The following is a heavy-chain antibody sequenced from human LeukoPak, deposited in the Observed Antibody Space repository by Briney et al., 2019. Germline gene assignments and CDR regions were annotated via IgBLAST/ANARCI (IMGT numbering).Heavy chain of an antibody. CDR2: ISSSSSTI. J-gene: IGHJ4*02. V-gene: IGHV3-48*01. CDR1: GFTFSTYS. CDR3: ARGSTYYDSSGQVPFDY. D-gene: IGHD3-22*01. Sequence: PGGSLRLSCAASGFTFSTYSMNWVRQAPGKGLEWVSYISSSSSTIYYADSVKGRFTISRDNAKNSLYLQMNSLRAEDTAVYYCARGSTYYDSSGQVPFDYWGQGTQVTVSS.